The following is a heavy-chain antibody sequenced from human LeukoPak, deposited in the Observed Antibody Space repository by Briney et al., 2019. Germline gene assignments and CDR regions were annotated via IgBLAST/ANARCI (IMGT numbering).Heavy chain of an antibody. CDR1: GGSFSGYY. J-gene: IGHJ4*02. CDR3: ARVMWFGDLSQSVFDY. Sequence: SKTLSLTCAVYGGSFSGYYWSWIRQPPGKGLEWIAEINNGGRTNYNPSLESRVTISVDTSKNQFSLNVRSVTAADTAVYYCARVMWFGDLSQSVFDYWGQGNLVTVSS. V-gene: IGHV4-34*01. D-gene: IGHD3-10*01. CDR2: INNGGRT.